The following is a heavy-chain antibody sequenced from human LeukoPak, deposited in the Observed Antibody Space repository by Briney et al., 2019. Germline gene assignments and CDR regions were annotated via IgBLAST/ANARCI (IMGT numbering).Heavy chain of an antibody. CDR1: GYTFTSYY. V-gene: IGHV1-46*01. CDR3: ARGDYYDSSGYSHTDY. Sequence: ASVKVSFKASGYTFTSYYMHWVRQAPGQGLEWMGIINPSAGSTSYAQKFQGRVTMTRDTSTSTVYMELSSLRSEDTAVYYGARGDYYDSSGYSHTDYWGQGTLVTVSS. CDR2: INPSAGST. J-gene: IGHJ4*02. D-gene: IGHD3-22*01.